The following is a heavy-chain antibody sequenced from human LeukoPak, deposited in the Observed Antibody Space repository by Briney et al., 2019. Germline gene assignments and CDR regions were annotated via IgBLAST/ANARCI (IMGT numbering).Heavy chain of an antibody. CDR2: IKQDGSEK. Sequence: PGGSLRLSCAASGFTVSSNYMSWVRQAPGKGLEWVANIKQDGSEKYYVDSVEGRFTISRDNAKNSLYLQMNSLRAEDTAVYYCARSLLLEWLLPYYGMDVWGQGTTVTVSS. CDR1: GFTVSSNY. CDR3: ARSLLLEWLLPYYGMDV. J-gene: IGHJ6*02. V-gene: IGHV3-7*01. D-gene: IGHD3-3*01.